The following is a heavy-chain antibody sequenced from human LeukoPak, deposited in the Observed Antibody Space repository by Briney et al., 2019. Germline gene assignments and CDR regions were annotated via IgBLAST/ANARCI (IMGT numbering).Heavy chain of an antibody. CDR1: GGSISSGSYY. D-gene: IGHD3-3*01. V-gene: IGHV4-61*02. J-gene: IGHJ3*02. CDR3: ARTTYDFWSGSNSFDI. CDR2: IYTSGST. Sequence: SETLSLTCTVSGGSISSGSYYWSRIRQPAGKGLEWIGRIYTSGSTNYNPSLKSRVTISVDTSKNQFSLKLSSVTAADTAVYYCARTTYDFWSGSNSFDIWGQGTMVTVSS.